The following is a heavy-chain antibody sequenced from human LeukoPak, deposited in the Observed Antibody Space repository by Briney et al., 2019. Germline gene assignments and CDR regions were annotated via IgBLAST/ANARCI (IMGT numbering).Heavy chain of an antibody. CDR2: INPSGGST. Sequence: GASVKVSCKASGYTFTNYYMHWVRQAPGQGLEWVGIINPSGGSTSYARKFQGRVTVTRGTSTSTVYMELRSPRSEDTAVYYCARVYCSGGRCYDSGGDYWGQGTLVTVSS. V-gene: IGHV1-46*01. CDR1: GYTFTNYY. CDR3: ARVYCSGGRCYDSGGDY. J-gene: IGHJ4*02. D-gene: IGHD2-15*01.